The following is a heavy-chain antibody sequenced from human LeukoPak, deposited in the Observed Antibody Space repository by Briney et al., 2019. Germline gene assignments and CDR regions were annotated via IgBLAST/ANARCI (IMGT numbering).Heavy chain of an antibody. CDR3: ATGHWFDP. Sequence: PGGPLRLSCAASGFTVSSNSMSWVRQGPGKGLEWVSLIYSGGSTYYADSVKGRFTISRDDSKNTLHLQMNSLRAEDTAVYYCATGHWFDPWGQGTLVTVSS. CDR2: IYSGGST. J-gene: IGHJ5*02. V-gene: IGHV3-53*01. CDR1: GFTVSSNS.